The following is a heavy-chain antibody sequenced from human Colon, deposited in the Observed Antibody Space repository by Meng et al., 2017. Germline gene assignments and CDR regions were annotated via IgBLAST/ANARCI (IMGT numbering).Heavy chain of an antibody. CDR2: ISTYDDNT. J-gene: IGHJ4*02. V-gene: IGHV1-18*01. CDR3: ARDNPGDYVWDY. D-gene: IGHD4-17*01. Sequence: QVQLVQSRAEVKKPGASVKVSCKASGYTFTTYGISWMRQAPGQGLEWMGWISTYDDNTNYVEKFRGRVTMTTDKSTNTAYMELRSLRSDDTAVYYCARDNPGDYVWDYWGQGTLVTVSS. CDR1: GYTFTTYG.